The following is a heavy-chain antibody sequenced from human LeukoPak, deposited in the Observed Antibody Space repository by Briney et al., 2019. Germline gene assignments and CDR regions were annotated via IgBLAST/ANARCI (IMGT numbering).Heavy chain of an antibody. CDR2: IWYDGSNK. CDR1: GFTFSSSG. J-gene: IGHJ5*02. Sequence: SGGSLRLSCAASGFTFSSSGMHWVRQAPGKGLEWVALIWYDGSNKYYADSVKGRFTISRDNSKNTLYLQMNSLRAEDTAIYYCARGDEYVKSYDWLDPWGQGTLVTVSS. D-gene: IGHD2/OR15-2a*01. V-gene: IGHV3-33*01. CDR3: ARGDEYVKSYDWLDP.